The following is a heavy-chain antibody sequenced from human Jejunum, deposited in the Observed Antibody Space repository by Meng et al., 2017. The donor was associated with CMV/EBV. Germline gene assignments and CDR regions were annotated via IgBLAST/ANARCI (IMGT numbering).Heavy chain of an antibody. CDR1: GFPVSSNY. J-gene: IGHJ4*02. CDR3: TRGGED. Sequence: SVGGWSQPAGSLGPSCAPPGFPVSSNYMSWVRQAPGKGLEWVSVLYGGGTTYSADSVKGRLTISRDNSKNTVYLQMNSLRAEDTAVYYCTRGGEDWGQGTLVTVFS. V-gene: IGHV3-53*01. CDR2: LYGGGTT.